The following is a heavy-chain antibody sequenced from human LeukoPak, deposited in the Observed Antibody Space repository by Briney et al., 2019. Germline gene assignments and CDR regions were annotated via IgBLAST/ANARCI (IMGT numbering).Heavy chain of an antibody. V-gene: IGHV3-23*01. D-gene: IGHD3-9*01. CDR1: GFTFSSYA. CDR2: IGGSGGST. CDR3: AKTGIEYYDILTGYYQYNWFDP. Sequence: GGSLRLSCAASGFTFSSYAMSWVRQAPGKGLEWVSAIGGSGGSTYYADSVKGRFTISRDNSKNTLYLQMNSLRAEDTAVYYCAKTGIEYYDILTGYYQYNWFDPWGQGTLVTVSS. J-gene: IGHJ5*02.